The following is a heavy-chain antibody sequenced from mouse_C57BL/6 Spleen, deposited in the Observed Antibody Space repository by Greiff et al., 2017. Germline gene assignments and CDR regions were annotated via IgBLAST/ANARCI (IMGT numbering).Heavy chain of an antibody. J-gene: IGHJ3*01. Sequence: EVKLQESGPGLAKPSQTLSLTCSVTGYSITSDYWNWIRKFPVNKLEYMGYISYSGSTYYNPSLKSRISLTRYTSKNQYYLQLNSVTTEDTATYYCAFTVVEGAWFAYWGQGTLVTVSA. CDR1: GYSITSDY. V-gene: IGHV3-8*01. CDR3: AFTVVEGAWFAY. D-gene: IGHD1-1*01. CDR2: ISYSGST.